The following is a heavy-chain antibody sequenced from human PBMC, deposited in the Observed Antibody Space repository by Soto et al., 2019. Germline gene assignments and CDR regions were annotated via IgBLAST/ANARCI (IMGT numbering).Heavy chain of an antibody. D-gene: IGHD3-10*01. CDR1: GYTFTSFD. V-gene: IGHV1-8*01. J-gene: IGHJ5*02. CDR2: MNPNSGNT. Sequence: QVQLVQSGAEVKKPGASVKVSCKASGYTFTSFDINWVRQATGQGLEWVGWMNPNSGNTGYAQKFQGRVTMTRNTSISTAYMELSRLRSEDTAVYHCARGPIYGSGSYLSDPWGQGTLVTVSS. CDR3: ARGPIYGSGSYLSDP.